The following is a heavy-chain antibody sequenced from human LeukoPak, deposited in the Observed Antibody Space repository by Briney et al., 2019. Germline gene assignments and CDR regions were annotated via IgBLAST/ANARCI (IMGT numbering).Heavy chain of an antibody. V-gene: IGHV4-61*02. CDR3: ARRRLRYFDWLEGDYYYYMDV. D-gene: IGHD3-9*01. CDR2: ISSSGST. Sequence: SETLSLTCTVSGDSISSGDYYWSWIRQPAGEGLEWIGRISSSGSTNYNPSLKSRVTISVDTSKNQFSLKLSSVTAADTAVYYCARRRLRYFDWLEGDYYYYMDVWGKGTTVTISS. CDR1: GDSISSGDYY. J-gene: IGHJ6*03.